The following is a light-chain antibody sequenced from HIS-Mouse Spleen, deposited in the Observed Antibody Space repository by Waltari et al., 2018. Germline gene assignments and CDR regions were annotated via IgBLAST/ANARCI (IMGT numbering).Light chain of an antibody. CDR1: SSNIGAGYD. J-gene: IGLJ3*02. V-gene: IGLV1-40*01. Sequence: QSVLTQPPSVSGAPGHRVTISCTGRSSNIGAGYDVHVYQQLPGTAPKPLIYGNSNRPSGVPDRFSGSKSGTSASLAITGLQAEDEADYYCQSYDSSLSGWVFGGGTKLTVL. CDR2: GNS. CDR3: QSYDSSLSGWV.